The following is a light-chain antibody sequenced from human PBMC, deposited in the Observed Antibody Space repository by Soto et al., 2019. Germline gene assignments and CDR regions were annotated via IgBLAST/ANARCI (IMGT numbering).Light chain of an antibody. CDR1: QSASSSY. CDR3: QPYGSSPSYT. J-gene: IGKJ2*01. CDR2: GAS. Sequence: EHVLTQSPGTLSLSPGARATLSCRASQSASSSYLAWYQQKPAQAPSLLISGASSRATGIPDRFSGSGSETDLTLTISRLEPEYFAVYYWQPYGSSPSYTFRPGTKLEIK. V-gene: IGKV3-20*01.